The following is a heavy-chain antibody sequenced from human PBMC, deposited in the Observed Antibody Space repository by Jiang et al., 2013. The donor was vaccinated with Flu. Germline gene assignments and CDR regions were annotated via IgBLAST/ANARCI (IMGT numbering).Heavy chain of an antibody. Sequence: GAEVKKPGSSVKVSCQGFSEASSAAMLSTGCDRPLDKGLSGGRESSSLWYTNNAQKFQGRVTITADESTSTAYMELSSLRSEDTAVYYCARFSYGVTGHFDYWGQGTLVTVSS. CDR2: SSSLWYT. J-gene: IGHJ4*02. D-gene: IGHD4-17*01. CDR1: EASSAAM. V-gene: IGHV1-69*01. CDR3: ARFSYGVTGHFDY.